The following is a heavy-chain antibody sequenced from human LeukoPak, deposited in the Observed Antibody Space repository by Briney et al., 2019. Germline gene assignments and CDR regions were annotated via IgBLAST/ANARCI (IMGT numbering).Heavy chain of an antibody. J-gene: IGHJ5*02. CDR1: GFTFSSYG. CDR3: AKREYSSSWFWFDP. Sequence: GGPLRLSCAASGFTFSSYGMHWVRQAPGKGLEWVAVISYDGSNKYYADSVKGRFTISRDNSKNTLYLQMNSLRAEDTAVYYCAKREYSSSWFWFDPWGQGTLVTVSS. V-gene: IGHV3-30*18. CDR2: ISYDGSNK. D-gene: IGHD6-13*01.